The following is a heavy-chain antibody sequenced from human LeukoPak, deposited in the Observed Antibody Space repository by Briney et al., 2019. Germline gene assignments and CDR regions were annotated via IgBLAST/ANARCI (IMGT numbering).Heavy chain of an antibody. CDR1: GGSIRSY. Sequence: PSETLSLTCTVSGGSIRSYWSWIRQPAGKGLEWIGRIYTSGSTNYNPSLKSRVTMSVDTSKNQFSLKLSSVTAADTAVYYCARARGSGSYDYWGQGTLVTVSS. CDR2: IYTSGST. CDR3: ARARGSGSYDY. D-gene: IGHD3-10*01. J-gene: IGHJ4*02. V-gene: IGHV4-4*07.